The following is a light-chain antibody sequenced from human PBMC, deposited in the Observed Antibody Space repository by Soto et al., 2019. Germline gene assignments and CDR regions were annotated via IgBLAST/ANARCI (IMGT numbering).Light chain of an antibody. Sequence: AIQMTQSPSSLSASVGDRVTITCRASQAIRNDLGWYQQKPGKAPKLLIYGASSLRSGVPSRFSGSGSGTDFTLTISSLQPEDFATYYCLQDNNYPWTFGQGTKVEIK. CDR3: LQDNNYPWT. CDR1: QAIRND. CDR2: GAS. J-gene: IGKJ1*01. V-gene: IGKV1-6*01.